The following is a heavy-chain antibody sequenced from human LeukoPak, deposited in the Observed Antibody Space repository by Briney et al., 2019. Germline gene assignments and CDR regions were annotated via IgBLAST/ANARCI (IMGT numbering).Heavy chain of an antibody. CDR3: ARGSIAARLVFYFDY. J-gene: IGHJ4*02. CDR2: TYYRSKWYN. D-gene: IGHD6-6*01. Sequence: SQTLSLTCAISGDSVSSNSAAWNWIRQSPSRGLEWLGRTYYRSKWYNDYAVSVESRITINPDTSKNQFSLQLNSVTPEDTAVYYCARGSIAARLVFYFDYWGQGTLVTVSS. CDR1: GDSVSSNSAA. V-gene: IGHV6-1*01.